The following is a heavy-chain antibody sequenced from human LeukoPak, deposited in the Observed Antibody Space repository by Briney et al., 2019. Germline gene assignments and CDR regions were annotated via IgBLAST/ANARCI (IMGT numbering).Heavy chain of an antibody. D-gene: IGHD6-6*01. CDR2: ITGNGGNT. CDR3: AKDAISSLAVRRFDY. V-gene: IGHV3-23*01. CDR1: GFTFSNFA. Sequence: GGLVQPGGSLRLSCAASGFTFSNFAMAWVRQVPGKGPEWVSGITGNGGNTYYTDSVKGRFTVSRDNSKNALFLLMNSLRAEDTAIYYCAKDAISSLAVRRFDYWGQGTLVAVSS. J-gene: IGHJ4*02.